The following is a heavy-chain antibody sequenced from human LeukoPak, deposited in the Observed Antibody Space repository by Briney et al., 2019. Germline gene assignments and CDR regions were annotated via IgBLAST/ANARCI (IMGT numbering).Heavy chain of an antibody. CDR1: GVSISSGGYY. J-gene: IGHJ4*02. D-gene: IGHD2-15*01. CDR3: ARIWRGGVVFDY. Sequence: PSQTLSLTCTVSGVSISSGGYYWSWIRQHPGKGLEWIGYIYYSGSTYYNPSLKSRVTISVATSNNQFSLKLSSVTAADTAVYYCARIWRGGVVFDYWGQGTLVTVSS. CDR2: IYYSGST. V-gene: IGHV4-31*03.